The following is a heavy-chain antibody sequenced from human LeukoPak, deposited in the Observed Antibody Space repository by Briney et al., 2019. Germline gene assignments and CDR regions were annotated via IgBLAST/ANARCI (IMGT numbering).Heavy chain of an antibody. CDR1: GYTFTSYY. V-gene: IGHV1-46*01. CDR3: ARVRDSGSYFYPWFDP. CDR2: INPSGGST. J-gene: IGHJ5*02. Sequence: ASVKVSCKASGYTFTSYYMHWVRQAPGQGLEWMGLINPSGGSTSYAQKFQGRVTMTRDTSTSTVYMELSSLRSEDTAVYYCARVRDSGSYFYPWFDPWGQGTLVTVSS. D-gene: IGHD1-26*01.